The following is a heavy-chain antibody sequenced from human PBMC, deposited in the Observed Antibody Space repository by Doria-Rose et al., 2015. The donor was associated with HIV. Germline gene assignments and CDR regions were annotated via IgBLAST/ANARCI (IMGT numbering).Heavy chain of an antibody. CDR3: AKAPIIGPKYYFYMDV. J-gene: IGHJ6*03. V-gene: IGHV3-9*01. Sequence: VQLVRSGGGLVQPGRSLRLSCVGSGFSFESYAVHWVRLAPGKGLEWVAGISWDSGTKGNADSVEGRFAISRDNAKKSVYLEMRSLRPEDTAFYYCAKAPIIGPKYYFYMDVWGKGTSVTVSS. D-gene: IGHD3-3*01. CDR1: GFSFESYA. CDR2: ISWDSGTK.